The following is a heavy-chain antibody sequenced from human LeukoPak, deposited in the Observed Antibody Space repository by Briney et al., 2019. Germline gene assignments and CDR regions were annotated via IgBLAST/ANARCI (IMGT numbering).Heavy chain of an antibody. D-gene: IGHD4-17*01. V-gene: IGHV3-30*18. CDR1: GFTFSSYG. CDR3: AKEWGYGDYVRYFDY. J-gene: IGHJ4*02. CDR2: ISYDGSNK. Sequence: PGGSLRLSCAASGFTFSSYGMHWVRQAPGKGLEWVAVISYDGSNKYYADSVKGRFTISRDNSKNTLYLQMNSLRAEDTAVYYRAKEWGYGDYVRYFDYWGQGTLVTVSS.